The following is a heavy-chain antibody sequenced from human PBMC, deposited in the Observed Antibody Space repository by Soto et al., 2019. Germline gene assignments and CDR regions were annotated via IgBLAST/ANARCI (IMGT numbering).Heavy chain of an antibody. CDR1: GFIVNNNY. D-gene: IGHD3-16*01. CDR3: ATDLHRAGGNV. J-gene: IGHJ6*02. V-gene: IGHV3-66*01. Sequence: EVQVVESGGGLVQPGGSLRLSCAASGFIVNNNYMSWVRQAPGKGLEWVSVIYSGGRTYYADSVKGRFTISRDNSKNTVYLQMNSLRAEDTAVYYCATDLHRAGGNVWGQGTTVTVSS. CDR2: IYSGGRT.